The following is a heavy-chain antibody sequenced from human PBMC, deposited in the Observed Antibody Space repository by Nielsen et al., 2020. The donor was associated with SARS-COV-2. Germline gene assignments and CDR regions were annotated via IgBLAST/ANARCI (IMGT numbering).Heavy chain of an antibody. CDR2: ISSGGST. V-gene: IGHV3-23*01. CDR3: AKDQSPYYYDSSGYYSGFDY. D-gene: IGHD3-22*01. J-gene: IGHJ4*02. Sequence: VRQAPGKGLQWVAYISSGGSTYYADSVKGRFTISRDNSKNTLYLQMNSLRAEDTAVYYCAKDQSPYYYDSSGYYSGFDYWGQGTLVTVSS.